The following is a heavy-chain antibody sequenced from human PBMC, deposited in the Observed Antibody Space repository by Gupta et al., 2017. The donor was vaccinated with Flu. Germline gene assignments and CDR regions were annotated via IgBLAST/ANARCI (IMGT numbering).Heavy chain of an antibody. V-gene: IGHV3-7*01. CDR3: VGPTPCSFYYYYMDV. D-gene: IGHD2-15*01. CDR2: IKQDGSEK. Sequence: WMSWVRQGPGKGLEWVANIKQDGSEKYYADSVRGRFTISRDNAKNSLYLQMNSLRAEDTAVYYCVGPTPCSFYYYYMDVWGKGTTVTVSS. J-gene: IGHJ6*03. CDR1: W.